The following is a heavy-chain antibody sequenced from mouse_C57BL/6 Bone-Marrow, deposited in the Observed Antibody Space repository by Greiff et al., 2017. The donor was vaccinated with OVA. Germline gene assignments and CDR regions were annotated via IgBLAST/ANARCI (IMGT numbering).Heavy chain of an antibody. D-gene: IGHD1-1*01. CDR2: VNPNSGST. Sequence: VQLQQPGAELVKPGASVKLSCKASGYTFTSYWMHWLKQRPGPGLAWIGMVNPNSGSTTFTAKFNSKATLTVDKSSSTAYMQLSSLTSEDSAVYYCVLRVMDYWGQGTSVTVSS. V-gene: IGHV1-64*01. CDR1: GYTFTSYW. CDR3: VLRVMDY. J-gene: IGHJ4*01.